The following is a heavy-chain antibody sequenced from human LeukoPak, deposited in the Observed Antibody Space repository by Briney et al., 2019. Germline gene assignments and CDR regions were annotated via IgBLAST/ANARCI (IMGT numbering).Heavy chain of an antibody. V-gene: IGHV1-8*03. J-gene: IGHJ4*02. CDR2: TNSNSGNT. CDR1: GYTFTSYS. D-gene: IGHD3-3*01. Sequence: GPSVKLSCMASGYTFTSYSINWVRQAAGQGSEWMGWTNSNSGNTGYAQKFQGRVTITRNTSISTAYMELSSLRSEDTAVYYCARGSYDFWSGYSYYFDYWGQGTLVTVSS. CDR3: ARGSYDFWSGYSYYFDY.